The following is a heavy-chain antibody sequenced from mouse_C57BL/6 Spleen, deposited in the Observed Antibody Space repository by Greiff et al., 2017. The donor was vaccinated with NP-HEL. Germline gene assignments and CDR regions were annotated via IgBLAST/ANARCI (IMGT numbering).Heavy chain of an antibody. CDR3: ARDYLGRRYFDV. Sequence: EVHLVESEGGLVQPGSSMKLSCTASGFTFSDYYMAWVRQVPEKGLEWVANINYDGSSTYYLDSLKSRFIISRDNAKNILYLQMSSLKSEDTATYYCARDYLGRRYFDVWGTGTTVTVSS. D-gene: IGHD4-1*01. CDR2: INYDGSST. CDR1: GFTFSDYY. V-gene: IGHV5-16*01. J-gene: IGHJ1*03.